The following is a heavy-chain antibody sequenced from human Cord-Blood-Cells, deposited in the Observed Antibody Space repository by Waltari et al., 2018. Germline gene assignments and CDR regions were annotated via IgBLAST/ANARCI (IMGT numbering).Heavy chain of an antibody. J-gene: IGHJ4*02. CDR3: ARGSVVRGVIIDY. CDR1: GFTFSSYW. CDR2: IKQDGSEK. V-gene: IGHV3-7*01. Sequence: EVQLVESGGGLVQPGGSLRLSCAASGFTFSSYWMSWVRQAPGKGLGWVANIKQDGSEKYYVDSGKGRFTISRDNAKNSLYLQMNSLRAEDTAVYYCARGSVVRGVIIDYWGQGTLVTVSS. D-gene: IGHD3-10*01.